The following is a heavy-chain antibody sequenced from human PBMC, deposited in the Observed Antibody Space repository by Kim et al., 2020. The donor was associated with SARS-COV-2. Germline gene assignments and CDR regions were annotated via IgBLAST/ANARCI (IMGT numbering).Heavy chain of an antibody. D-gene: IGHD5-12*01. J-gene: IGHJ4*02. V-gene: IGHV3-74*01. Sequence: YADTVKGRFNISRDKVKNTLYLQMNSLRAEDTAVYYCVRERGSSGGHDFDYWGQGTLVTVSS. CDR3: VRERGSSGGHDFDY.